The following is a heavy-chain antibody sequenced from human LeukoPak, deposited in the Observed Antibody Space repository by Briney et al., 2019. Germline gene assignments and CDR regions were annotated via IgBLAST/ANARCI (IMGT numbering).Heavy chain of an antibody. Sequence: ASVKVSSKASGYTFTGYYMHWVRQAPGQGLEWMGRISAYNGNTNYAQKLQGRVTMTTDTSTSTAYMELRSLRSDDTAVYYCARDRPESSFDYWGQGTLVTVSS. CDR2: ISAYNGNT. CDR3: ARDRPESSFDY. V-gene: IGHV1-18*04. D-gene: IGHD6-13*01. J-gene: IGHJ4*02. CDR1: GYTFTGYY.